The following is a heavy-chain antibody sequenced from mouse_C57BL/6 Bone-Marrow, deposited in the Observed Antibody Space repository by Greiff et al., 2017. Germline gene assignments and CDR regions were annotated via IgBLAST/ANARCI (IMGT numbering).Heavy chain of an antibody. Sequence: EVQLQQSGPELVKPGASVKISCKASGYSFTGYYMNWVKQSPEKSLEWIGEITPSTGGTTYNQKFKAKATLTVDKSSSTAYMQLKSLTSEDSAVYYCAVGPFDYWGQGTTLTVSS. V-gene: IGHV1-42*01. CDR3: AVGPFDY. CDR2: ITPSTGGT. CDR1: GYSFTGYY. J-gene: IGHJ2*01. D-gene: IGHD4-1*01.